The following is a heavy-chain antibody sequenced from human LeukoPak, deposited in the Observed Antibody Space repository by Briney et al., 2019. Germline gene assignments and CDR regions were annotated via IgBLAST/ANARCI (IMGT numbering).Heavy chain of an antibody. D-gene: IGHD3-16*01. Sequence: PGGSLRLSCAVSGFTFSVYWMTWVRQAPGRGLEWVANIKEDGSDKQYVDSVQGRFTISRDNAENSLYLQMNSLRAEDTAVYYCARDAFDGGFWGQGTLVTVSS. J-gene: IGHJ4*02. CDR2: IKEDGSDK. V-gene: IGHV3-7*01. CDR3: ARDAFDGGF. CDR1: GFTFSVYW.